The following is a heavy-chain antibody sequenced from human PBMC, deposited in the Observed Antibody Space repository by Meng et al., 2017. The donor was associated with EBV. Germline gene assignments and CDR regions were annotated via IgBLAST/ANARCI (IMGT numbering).Heavy chain of an antibody. CDR2: IYWDDDK. CDR1: GFSLSTRGVG. D-gene: IGHD6-6*01. Sequence: TASGPTLVQPPQTLTLTSTLSGFSLSTRGVGVGSIRQLPGKALEWLALIYWDDDKRYSPSLKSRLTITKDPYQNQVVLTMTNMDPVDAATYYCAHIIAARPIEYWGQGTLVTVSS. V-gene: IGHV2-5*02. J-gene: IGHJ4*02. CDR3: AHIIAARPIEY.